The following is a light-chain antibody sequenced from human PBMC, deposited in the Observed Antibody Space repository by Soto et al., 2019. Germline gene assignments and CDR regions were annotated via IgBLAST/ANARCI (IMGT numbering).Light chain of an antibody. Sequence: DIQMTQSPSSLSASVGDRVTITCRASQSISSYLNWYQQKPGKAPKLLIYAASSLQSGFPSTFSGSGSGTDFTLIISSLQPEDFATYYCQQSYSTPPWTFGQGTKVEIK. J-gene: IGKJ1*01. CDR1: QSISSY. CDR3: QQSYSTPPWT. CDR2: AAS. V-gene: IGKV1-39*01.